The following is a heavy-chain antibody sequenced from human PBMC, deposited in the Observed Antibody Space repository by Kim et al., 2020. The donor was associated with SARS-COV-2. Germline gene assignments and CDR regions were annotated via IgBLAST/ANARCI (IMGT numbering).Heavy chain of an antibody. D-gene: IGHD3-22*01. J-gene: IGHJ4*02. CDR3: ARDFPYYYETSAPLDY. CDR1: GYTFTRYT. V-gene: IGHV1-3*01. CDR2: INAGNGDT. Sequence: ASVKVSCKASGYTFTRYTMHWVRQAPGQRLEWMGWINAGNGDTKYSQKFQDRVTITRDTSASTAYMELSSLRSEDTAMYYCARDFPYYYETSAPLDYWGQGTLVTVSS.